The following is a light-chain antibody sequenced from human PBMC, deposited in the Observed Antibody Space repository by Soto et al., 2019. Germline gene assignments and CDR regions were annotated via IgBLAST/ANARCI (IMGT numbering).Light chain of an antibody. J-gene: IGKJ1*01. CDR2: GAS. CDR3: QKYRSSGT. V-gene: IGKV3-20*01. Sequence: EIVLTQSPGTLSLSPGERATLSCRASQSVSNNYLAWYQQKPGQAPRLLIYGASNRATGIPDRFSGSGSGTDFTLTISRLEPEDFAVYYCQKYRSSGTFGQGTKVDIK. CDR1: QSVSNNY.